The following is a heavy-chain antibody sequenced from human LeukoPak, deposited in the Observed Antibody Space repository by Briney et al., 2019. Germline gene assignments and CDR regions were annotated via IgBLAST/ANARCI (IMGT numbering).Heavy chain of an antibody. D-gene: IGHD3-10*01. CDR2: IYYSGIN. J-gene: IGHJ5*02. Sequence: SETLSLTCTVSGGSISSSSYYWGWIRQPPGKGLEWIGSIYYSGINSYNPSLKSRVPISVATSKSQFSLKLSSVTAADTAVYYCARVLWFGESNFDPWGQGTLVTVSS. CDR1: GGSISSSSYY. CDR3: ARVLWFGESNFDP. V-gene: IGHV4-39*01.